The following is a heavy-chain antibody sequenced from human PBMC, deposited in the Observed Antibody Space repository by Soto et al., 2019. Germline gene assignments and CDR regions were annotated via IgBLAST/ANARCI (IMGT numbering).Heavy chain of an antibody. Sequence: PGGSLRLSCAASGFTFSSYGMHWVRQAPGKGLEWVAVISYDGSNKYYADSVKGRFTISRDNSKNTLYLQMNSLRAEDTAVYYCAKGRLLWFGEFAFDIWGQGTLVTVSS. V-gene: IGHV3-30*18. J-gene: IGHJ4*02. CDR2: ISYDGSNK. CDR1: GFTFSSYG. CDR3: AKGRLLWFGEFAFDI. D-gene: IGHD3-10*01.